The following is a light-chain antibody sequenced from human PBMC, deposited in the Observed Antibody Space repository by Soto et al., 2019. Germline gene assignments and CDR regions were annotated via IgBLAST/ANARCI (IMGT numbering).Light chain of an antibody. CDR2: EVN. V-gene: IGLV2-23*02. J-gene: IGLJ3*02. CDR1: NSDVGNYNL. Sequence: QSALTQPASVSGSPGQSITISCTGTNSDVGNYNLVSWYQQHPGKAPKLIVYEVNKRPSGVSNRFSGSKSGTTSSLTLSGLQAGGEAGYDSWSFVGTSLYWVFGGETKLIVL. CDR3: WSFVGTSLYWV.